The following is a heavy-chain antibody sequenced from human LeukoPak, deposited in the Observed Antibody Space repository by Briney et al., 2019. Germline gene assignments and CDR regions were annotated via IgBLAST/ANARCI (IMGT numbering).Heavy chain of an antibody. CDR3: ARERYSGYDTRYYYMDV. J-gene: IGHJ6*03. CDR1: GGSISSYY. Sequence: SETLSLTCTVSGGSISSYYWSWIRQPPGKGLEWIGYIYYSGSTNYNPSLKGRVTISVDTSKNQFSLKLRSVTAADTAVYYCARERYSGYDTRYYYMDVWGKGTTVTVSS. CDR2: IYYSGST. D-gene: IGHD5-12*01. V-gene: IGHV4-59*12.